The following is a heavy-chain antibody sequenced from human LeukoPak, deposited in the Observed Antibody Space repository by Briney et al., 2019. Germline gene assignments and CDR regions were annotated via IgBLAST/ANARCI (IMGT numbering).Heavy chain of an antibody. CDR2: ISSSSSTI. Sequence: GGSLRLSCAASGFTFSSYSMNWVRQAPGKGLEWVSYISSSSSTIYYADSVKGRFTISRDNAKNSLYLQMNSLRAEDTAVYYCARTGPFGYCSGGSCRDYYYYYYMDVWGKGTTVTVSS. D-gene: IGHD2-15*01. CDR3: ARTGPFGYCSGGSCRDYYYYYYMDV. CDR1: GFTFSSYS. J-gene: IGHJ6*03. V-gene: IGHV3-48*01.